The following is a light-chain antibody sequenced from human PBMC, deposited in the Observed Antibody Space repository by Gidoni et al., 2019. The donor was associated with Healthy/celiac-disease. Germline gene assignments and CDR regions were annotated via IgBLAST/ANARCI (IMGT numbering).Light chain of an antibody. V-gene: IGLV2-11*01. CDR1: ISDVGGYNY. CDR3: CSYAGSYTLV. Sequence: QSALTQPRSVSGSPGQSVTISCTGTISDVGGYNYVSWYKQHPGKSPKLMIYDVSKRPSGVPDRFSGSKSGNTASLTISGLQAEDEADYYCCSYAGSYTLVFGGGTKLTVL. CDR2: DVS. J-gene: IGLJ2*01.